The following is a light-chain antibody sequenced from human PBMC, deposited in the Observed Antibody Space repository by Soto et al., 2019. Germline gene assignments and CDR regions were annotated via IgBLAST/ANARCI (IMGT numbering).Light chain of an antibody. CDR3: QQYNNWPLT. Sequence: EIVLTQCPATLSLSPGDRATLSCRASQSVRSHLAWFQQTPGQPPRILILGESTRETGVPARGSGRGAWTEFTLIISSLQSADFEVYYCQQYNNWPLTFGGGTKVDIK. CDR2: GES. CDR1: QSVRSH. V-gene: IGKV3-15*01. J-gene: IGKJ4*01.